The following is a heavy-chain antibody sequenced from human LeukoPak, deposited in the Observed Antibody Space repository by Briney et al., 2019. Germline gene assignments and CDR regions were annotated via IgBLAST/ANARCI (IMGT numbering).Heavy chain of an antibody. V-gene: IGHV4-61*02. CDR2: IYSSGST. Sequence: PSETLSLTCTVSGGSISSGPYYWTWIRQPAGKGLEWIGRIYSSGSTNYNPSLKSRVTISVDTSKNQFSLKLSSVTAADTAVYYCARDRLQLQSWGQGTLVTVSS. CDR1: GGSISSGPYY. CDR3: ARDRLQLQS. D-gene: IGHD1-1*01. J-gene: IGHJ5*02.